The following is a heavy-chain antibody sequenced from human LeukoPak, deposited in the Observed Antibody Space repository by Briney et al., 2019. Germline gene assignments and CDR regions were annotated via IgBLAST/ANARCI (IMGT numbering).Heavy chain of an antibody. Sequence: ASVKVSCKAFGNTFSDYYIHWVRQAPGEGLEWVGWVFPRSGDTYYSQRFHGRVAMTTDTSVNTAYMELSRLKSGDTGVYFCARPPRDLVSAAPFPFWGQGTLVTVSS. CDR2: VFPRSGDT. V-gene: IGHV1-2*02. D-gene: IGHD5/OR15-5a*01. CDR3: ARPPRDLVSAAPFPF. CDR1: GNTFSDYY. J-gene: IGHJ1*01.